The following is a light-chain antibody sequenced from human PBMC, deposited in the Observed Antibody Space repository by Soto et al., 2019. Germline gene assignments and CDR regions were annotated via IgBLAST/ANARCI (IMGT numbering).Light chain of an antibody. CDR2: DAS. V-gene: IGKV3-20*01. J-gene: IGKJ2*01. Sequence: EVVLTQSPVTVSLSPGERATLSCRASQFVASNSLAWYQQKPGQAPRVVIYDASNRATGTPDSFSGSGAGTDFTLTSSRRGPEDFAVYYCQQYGSSPRTFGQGTKLEIK. CDR3: QQYGSSPRT. CDR1: QFVASNS.